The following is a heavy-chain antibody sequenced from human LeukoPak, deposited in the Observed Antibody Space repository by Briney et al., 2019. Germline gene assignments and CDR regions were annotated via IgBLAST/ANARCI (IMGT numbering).Heavy chain of an antibody. V-gene: IGHV3-11*01. J-gene: IGHJ4*02. D-gene: IGHD5-24*01. Sequence: GGSLRLSCTASGFTFGDYAMNWFRQAPGKGLEWVSYISSSGSTIYYADSVKGRFTISRDNAKNSLYLQMNSLRAEDTAVYYCARGDGYNSYYFDYWGQGTLVTVSS. CDR1: GFTFGDYA. CDR3: ARGDGYNSYYFDY. CDR2: ISSSGSTI.